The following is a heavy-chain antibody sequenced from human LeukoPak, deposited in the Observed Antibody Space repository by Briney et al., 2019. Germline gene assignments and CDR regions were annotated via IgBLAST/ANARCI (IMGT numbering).Heavy chain of an antibody. CDR2: FYSNGST. J-gene: IGHJ6*03. D-gene: IGHD3-22*01. Sequence: PSETLSLTCAVSGDSISSASYCWSWVRQPAGKGLEWIGRFYSNGSTNYNPSLKSRVTISVDTSQNQFSLRLNSVTVADTAVYYCARVKRNFYYDSSGYGHFYYMDVWGKGTTVTVSS. CDR3: ARVKRNFYYDSSGYGHFYYMDV. V-gene: IGHV4-61*02. CDR1: GDSISSASYC.